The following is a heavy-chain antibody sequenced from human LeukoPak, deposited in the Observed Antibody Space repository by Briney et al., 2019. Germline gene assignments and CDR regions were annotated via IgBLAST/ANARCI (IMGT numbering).Heavy chain of an antibody. V-gene: IGHV1-8*01. CDR1: GYTFTTYD. J-gene: IGHJ4*02. CDR2: MNPNSGNT. CDR3: ARGASRSFDY. Sequence: ASVKVSCKASGYTFTTYDINWVRQAPGQGLEWMGWMNPNSGNTGYVRKFQGRVTLTRDTSISTAYMELSSLRSEDTAVYYCARGASRSFDYRGQGTLVTVSS.